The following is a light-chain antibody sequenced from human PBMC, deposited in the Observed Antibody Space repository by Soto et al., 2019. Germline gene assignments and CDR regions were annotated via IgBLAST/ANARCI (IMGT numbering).Light chain of an antibody. CDR2: GAS. CDR1: QSVNSNY. J-gene: IGKJ3*01. Sequence: EIVLTQSPGTLSLSPGERATLSCRASQSVNSNYLAWYQQKPGQAPRLLIYGASSRATGIPDRFTGSGSGTDFTLIINRLEPEDFAVYYCQQYDTLPPVTFGHGTKVETK. CDR3: QQYDTLPPVT. V-gene: IGKV3-20*01.